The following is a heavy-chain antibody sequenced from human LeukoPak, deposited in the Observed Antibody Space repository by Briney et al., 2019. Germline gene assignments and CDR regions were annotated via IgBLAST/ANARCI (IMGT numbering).Heavy chain of an antibody. CDR1: GYTLTSYG. CDR2: ISAYNGNT. CDR3: ARVVGLENGGGRYFDWLVPGWSTFDY. Sequence: ASVKVSCKASGYTLTSYGISWVRQAPGQGLEWMGWISAYNGNTNSAQTLQGKVTMTTDTSTSTAYMELRSLRSDDTAVYYCARVVGLENGGGRYFDWLVPGWSTFDYWGQGTLVTVSS. J-gene: IGHJ4*02. D-gene: IGHD3-9*01. V-gene: IGHV1-18*01.